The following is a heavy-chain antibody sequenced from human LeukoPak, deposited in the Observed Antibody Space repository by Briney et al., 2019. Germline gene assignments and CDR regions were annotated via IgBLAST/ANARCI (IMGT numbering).Heavy chain of an antibody. V-gene: IGHV3-74*01. CDR3: ARATGSYYSLGY. Sequence: GGSLRLSCAASGFTLSSYWMHWVRQAPGKGLVWVSRINSDGSSTSYADSVKGRFTVSRDNAKNTLYLQMNSLRAEDTAVYYCARATGSYYSLGYWGQGTLVTVSS. J-gene: IGHJ4*02. CDR2: INSDGSST. D-gene: IGHD1-26*01. CDR1: GFTLSSYW.